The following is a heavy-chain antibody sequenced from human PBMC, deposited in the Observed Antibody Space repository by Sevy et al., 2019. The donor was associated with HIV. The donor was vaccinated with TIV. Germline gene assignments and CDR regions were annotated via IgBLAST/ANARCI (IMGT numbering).Heavy chain of an antibody. V-gene: IGHV4-59*08. CDR1: GGSITSLY. J-gene: IGHJ4*02. Sequence: SETLSLTCTVSGGSITSLYWNWIRQPPGKGLEWIANIYYNGHINYNPSLKSRVTLSLNTSKNQFSLRLSSVTAADTAMYYCAGENAWGRGYSWGQGALVTVSS. CDR2: IYYNGHI. CDR3: AGENAWGRGYS. D-gene: IGHD1-26*01.